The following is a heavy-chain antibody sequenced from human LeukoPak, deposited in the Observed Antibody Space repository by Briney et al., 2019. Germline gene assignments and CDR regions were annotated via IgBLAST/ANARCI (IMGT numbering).Heavy chain of an antibody. CDR3: ARAYYYDSSGYFLNWFDP. D-gene: IGHD3-22*01. CDR1: GYTFTSYG. Sequence: ASVKVSCKASGYTFTSYGISWVRQAPGQGLEWMGWISAYNGDTNYAQKLQGRVTMTTDTSTSTAYMELRSLRSDDTAVYYCARAYYYDSSGYFLNWFDPWGQGTLVTVSS. J-gene: IGHJ5*02. V-gene: IGHV1-18*01. CDR2: ISAYNGDT.